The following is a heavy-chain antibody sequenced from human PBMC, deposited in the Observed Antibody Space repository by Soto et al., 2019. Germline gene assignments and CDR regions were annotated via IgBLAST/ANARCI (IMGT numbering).Heavy chain of an antibody. V-gene: IGHV1-18*01. CDR3: ARSNMITFGGADY. D-gene: IGHD3-16*01. CDR1: GYTFGHFY. Sequence: ASVKVCCKASGYTFGHFYITWVRQAPGQGLEWMGAISPHNRNTNYAQKLQGRVTMTTDTSTSTAYMELRSLRSDDTAVYYCARSNMITFGGADYWGQGTLVTVSS. CDR2: ISPHNRNT. J-gene: IGHJ4*02.